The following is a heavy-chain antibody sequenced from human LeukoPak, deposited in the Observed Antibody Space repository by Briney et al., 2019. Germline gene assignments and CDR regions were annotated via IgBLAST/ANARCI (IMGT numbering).Heavy chain of an antibody. CDR1: GGSVSSGSYY. CDR2: IYYSGST. Sequence: PSETLSLTCTVSGGSVSSGSYYWSWIRQPPGKGLEWIGYIYYSGSTNYNPSLKSRVTISVDTSKNQFSLKLSSVTAADTAVYYCARGHINYDILTGYLGHNWFDPWGQGTLVTVSS. J-gene: IGHJ5*02. V-gene: IGHV4-61*01. D-gene: IGHD3-9*01. CDR3: ARGHINYDILTGYLGHNWFDP.